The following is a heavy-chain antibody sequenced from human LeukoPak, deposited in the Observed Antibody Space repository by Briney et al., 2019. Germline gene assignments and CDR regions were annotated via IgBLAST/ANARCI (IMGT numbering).Heavy chain of an antibody. CDR1: GGSFSGYC. CDR2: INHSGST. CDR3: ARGVLAGDLDY. J-gene: IGHJ4*02. D-gene: IGHD6-19*01. Sequence: SETLSLTCAVYGGSFSGYCWSWIRQPPGKGLEWIGEINHSGSTNYNPSLKSRVTISVDTSKKQFSLKLSSVTAADTAVYYCARGVLAGDLDYWGQGTLVTVSS. V-gene: IGHV4-34*01.